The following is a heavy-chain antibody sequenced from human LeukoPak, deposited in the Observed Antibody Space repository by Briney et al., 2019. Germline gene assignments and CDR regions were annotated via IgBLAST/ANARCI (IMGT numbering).Heavy chain of an antibody. J-gene: IGHJ6*02. CDR3: ARGRGILYYYYYGMDV. V-gene: IGHV4-34*01. CDR2: INHSGST. D-gene: IGHD3-16*01. CDR1: GGSFSGYY. Sequence: SETLSLTCAVYGGSFSGYYWSWIRQPPGTGQELNGEINHSGSTNYNPSLKSRVTISVDTSKNQFSLRLSSVTAADTAVYYCARGRGILYYYYYGMDVWGQGTTVTVSS.